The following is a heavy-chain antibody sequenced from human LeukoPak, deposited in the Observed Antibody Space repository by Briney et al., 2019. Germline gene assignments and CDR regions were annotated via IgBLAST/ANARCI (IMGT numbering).Heavy chain of an antibody. J-gene: IGHJ5*02. CDR2: IYYSGST. V-gene: IGHV4-59*11. Sequence: SETLSLTCTVSGGSISSHYWSWIRQPPGKGLEWIGYIYYSGSTNYNPSLKSRVTMSVDTSKNQFSLKLGSVTAADTAVYYCARMRDWFDPWGQGTLVTVSS. CDR1: GGSISSHY. CDR3: ARMRDWFDP.